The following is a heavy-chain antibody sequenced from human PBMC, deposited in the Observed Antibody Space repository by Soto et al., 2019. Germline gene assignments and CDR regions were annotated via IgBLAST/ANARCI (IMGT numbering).Heavy chain of an antibody. Sequence: GASVKVSCKASGGTFSSYAISWVRQAPGQGLEWMGGIIPIFGTANYAQKFQGRVTITADESTSTAYMELSSLRSEDTAVYYCASPLKGWRSDYYYYYGMDVWGQGTTVTVSS. V-gene: IGHV1-69*13. J-gene: IGHJ6*02. CDR3: ASPLKGWRSDYYYYYGMDV. D-gene: IGHD6-19*01. CDR1: GGTFSSYA. CDR2: IIPIFGTA.